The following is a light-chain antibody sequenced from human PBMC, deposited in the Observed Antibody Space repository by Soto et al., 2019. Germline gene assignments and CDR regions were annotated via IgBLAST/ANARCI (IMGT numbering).Light chain of an antibody. CDR1: QSISSY. CDR2: AAS. V-gene: IGKV1-39*01. Sequence: DIQMTQSPATRSASVGDSVTITCRASQSISSYLNWYQQKPGKAPNLLIYAASSLQSGVPSRFSGSGSGTDFTLTISSLQPEDFATYYCQQSYSTPRTFGQGTKVDIK. CDR3: QQSYSTPRT. J-gene: IGKJ1*01.